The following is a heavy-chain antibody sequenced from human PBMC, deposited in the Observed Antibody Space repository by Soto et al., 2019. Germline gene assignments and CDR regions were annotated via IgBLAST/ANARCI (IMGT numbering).Heavy chain of an antibody. D-gene: IGHD3-22*01. Sequence: SVKVSCKASGGTFSSYAISWVRQAPGQGLEWMGGIIPIFGTANYAQKFQSRVTITADKSTSTAYMELSSLRSEDTAVYYCARAKITMIVVVTPTYYYYGMDVWGQGTTFTVSS. CDR2: IIPIFGTA. CDR3: ARAKITMIVVVTPTYYYYGMDV. V-gene: IGHV1-69*06. J-gene: IGHJ6*02. CDR1: GGTFSSYA.